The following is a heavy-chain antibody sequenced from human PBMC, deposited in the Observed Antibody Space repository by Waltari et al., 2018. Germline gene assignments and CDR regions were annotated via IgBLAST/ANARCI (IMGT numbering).Heavy chain of an antibody. Sequence: EVQLVESGGGLVQPGGSLRLSCAASGFTFSSYEMNWVRQAPGKGLEWVSYISSIGSTIYYADSVKGRFTIARDNAKNSLYLQMNSLRAEDTAVYYCARVPYYYDSTHYYFDYWGQGTLVTVSS. V-gene: IGHV3-48*03. CDR1: GFTFSSYE. CDR3: ARVPYYYDSTHYYFDY. J-gene: IGHJ4*02. CDR2: ISSIGSTI. D-gene: IGHD3-22*01.